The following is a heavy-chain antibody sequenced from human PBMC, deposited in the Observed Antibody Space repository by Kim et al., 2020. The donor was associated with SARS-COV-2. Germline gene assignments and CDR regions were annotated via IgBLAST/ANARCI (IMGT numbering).Heavy chain of an antibody. CDR1: GGSISSGDYY. Sequence: SETLSLTCTVSGGSISSGDYYWSWIRQPPGKGLEWIGYIYYSGSTYYNPSLKSRVTISVDTSKNQFSLKLSSVTAADTAVYYCARDRRIQLWLRAYYYYGMDVWGQGTTVTVSS. CDR2: IYYSGST. V-gene: IGHV4-30-4*01. D-gene: IGHD5-18*01. CDR3: ARDRRIQLWLRAYYYYGMDV. J-gene: IGHJ6*02.